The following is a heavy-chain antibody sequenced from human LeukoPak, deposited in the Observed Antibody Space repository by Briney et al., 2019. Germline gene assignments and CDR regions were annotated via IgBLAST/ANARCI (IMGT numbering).Heavy chain of an antibody. Sequence: ASVKVSCKASGGTFSSYAISWVRQAPGQGLEWMGRIIPILGIANYAQKFQGRVTITADKSTSTAYMELSSLRSEDTAVYYCARDRAPGYSSGWGQGTLVTVSS. CDR1: GGTFSSYA. J-gene: IGHJ4*02. CDR2: IIPILGIA. D-gene: IGHD6-19*01. CDR3: ARDRAPGYSSG. V-gene: IGHV1-69*04.